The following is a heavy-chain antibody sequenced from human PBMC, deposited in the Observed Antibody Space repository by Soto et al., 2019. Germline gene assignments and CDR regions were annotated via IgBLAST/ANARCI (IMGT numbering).Heavy chain of an antibody. Sequence: QVQLVQSGAEVKKPGSSVKVSCKASGGTFSSYAISWVRQAPGQGLEWMGGIIPIFGTPDYAQKFQGRVPITADESTSTAYMELSSLRSEDTAVYYCARQPTVTPYYYYGMDVWGQGTTVTVSS. CDR3: ARQPTVTPYYYYGMDV. V-gene: IGHV1-69*12. J-gene: IGHJ6*02. CDR2: IIPIFGTP. CDR1: GGTFSSYA. D-gene: IGHD4-4*01.